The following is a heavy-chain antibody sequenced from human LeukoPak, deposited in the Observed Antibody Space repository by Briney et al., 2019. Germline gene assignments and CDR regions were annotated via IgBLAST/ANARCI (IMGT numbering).Heavy chain of an antibody. V-gene: IGHV4-30-4*08. CDR2: IYYSGST. D-gene: IGHD4-23*01. Sequence: PSQTLSLTCTVSGGSISSGDYHWSWIRQPPGKGLEWNGYIYYSGSTYYNPSLKSRVTISVDTSKNQFSLELSSVTAADTAVYYCARDSEYYGGTTSQYFQHWGQGTLVTVSS. CDR3: ARDSEYYGGTTSQYFQH. J-gene: IGHJ1*01. CDR1: GGSISSGDYH.